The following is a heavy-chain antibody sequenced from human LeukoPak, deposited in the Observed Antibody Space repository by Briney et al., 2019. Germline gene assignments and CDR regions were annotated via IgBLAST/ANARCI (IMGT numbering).Heavy chain of an antibody. CDR1: VGSFSSSSFY. CDR3: AKKNSHYVMEYNWFDP. D-gene: IGHD4-11*01. CDR2: FYYRGTV. J-gene: IGHJ5*02. Sequence: SETLSLTCSVSVGSFSSSSFYWAWIRQPPGKGLEWIGSFYYRGTVYYNPSPRSRVTISVDKSKNQFSLRLGAVTASDTAVYYCAKKNSHYVMEYNWFDPWGQGTLVTVSS. V-gene: IGHV4-39*01.